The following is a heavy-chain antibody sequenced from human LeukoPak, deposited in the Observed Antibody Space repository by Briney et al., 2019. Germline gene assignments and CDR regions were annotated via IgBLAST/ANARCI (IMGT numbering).Heavy chain of an antibody. V-gene: IGHV1-2*02. CDR2: INPNSGGT. D-gene: IGHD3-22*01. Sequence: VSVKVSCKASGYTFTGYYMHWVRQAPGQGLEWMGWINPNSGGTNHAQKFQGRVTMTRDTSISTAYMELSRLRSDDTAVYYCARETLEFIIVGSFDPWGQGTLVTASS. CDR1: GYTFTGYY. J-gene: IGHJ5*02. CDR3: ARETLEFIIVGSFDP.